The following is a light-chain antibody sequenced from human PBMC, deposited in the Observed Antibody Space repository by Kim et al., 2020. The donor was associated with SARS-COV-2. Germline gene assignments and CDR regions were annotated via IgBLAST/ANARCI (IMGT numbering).Light chain of an antibody. CDR3: LQYSSSPLT. Sequence: IVLTQSPGPLSLSPGERATLSCRASQSVTNNFVAWYQQKPGQAPRLLIYGASYRATGIPDRFTGSGSATDFTLTITRLEPDDFALYYCLQYSSSPLTFGGGTKVDIK. CDR2: GAS. CDR1: QSVTNNF. V-gene: IGKV3-20*01. J-gene: IGKJ4*01.